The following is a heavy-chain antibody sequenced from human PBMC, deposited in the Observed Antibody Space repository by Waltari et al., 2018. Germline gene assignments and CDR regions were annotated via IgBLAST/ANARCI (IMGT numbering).Heavy chain of an antibody. J-gene: IGHJ6*02. CDR1: GYTFTSYY. Sequence: QVQLVQSGAEVKKPGASVKVSCKASGYTFTSYYMHWVRQAPGQGLEWMGIINTSGSSTTYAQQFQGRVTMSRDTSTSTVYMELSSLRSEDTSVYYCARERGYTSGWNYYGMDVWGQGTTVIVSS. CDR2: INTSGSST. V-gene: IGHV1-46*01. D-gene: IGHD6-19*01. CDR3: ARERGYTSGWNYYGMDV.